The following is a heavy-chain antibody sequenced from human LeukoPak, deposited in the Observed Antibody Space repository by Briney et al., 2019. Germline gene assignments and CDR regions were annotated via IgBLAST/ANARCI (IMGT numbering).Heavy chain of an antibody. J-gene: IGHJ4*02. CDR2: INPNSGGT. Sequence: ASVKVSCKASGYTFTDYYMHWVRQAPGQGLEWMGWINPNSGGTNYAQKFQGRVTMTRDTSISTAYMELSRLRSDDTAVYYCARDSYSSSATGVWGQGTLVTVSS. CDR3: ARDSYSSSATGV. CDR1: GYTFTDYY. V-gene: IGHV1-2*02. D-gene: IGHD6-13*01.